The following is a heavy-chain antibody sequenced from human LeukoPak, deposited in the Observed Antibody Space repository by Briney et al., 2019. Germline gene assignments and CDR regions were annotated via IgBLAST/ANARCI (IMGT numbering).Heavy chain of an antibody. J-gene: IGHJ4*02. V-gene: IGHV4-34*01. CDR3: ARGNILATGLFEH. CDR2: IKHSGIS. D-gene: IGHD6-13*01. Sequence: SETLSLTCAVYGGSFSGYYWSWIRQSPGKGLEWIGEIKHSGISNYNPSLKSRATISVDTSKSQFSLNLTSMTAADTAVYFCARGNILATGLFEHWGQGTLVTVSS. CDR1: GGSFSGYY.